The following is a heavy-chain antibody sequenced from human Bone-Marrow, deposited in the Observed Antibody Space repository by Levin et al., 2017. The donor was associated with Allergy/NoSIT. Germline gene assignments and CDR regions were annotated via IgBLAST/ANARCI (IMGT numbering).Heavy chain of an antibody. CDR3: ARDLRPGDLFLFAF. CDR1: GFTFSDYA. CDR2: ISYDGITT. J-gene: IGHJ4*02. D-gene: IGHD7-27*01. V-gene: IGHV3-30*04. Sequence: PGGSLRLSCVTSGFTFSDYAIHWVRQAPGKGLEWVALISYDGITTYYADSVRGRFTISRDNSKNTLYLQMSSLRAEDTAVYYCARDLRPGDLFLFAFWGQGTLVTVSS.